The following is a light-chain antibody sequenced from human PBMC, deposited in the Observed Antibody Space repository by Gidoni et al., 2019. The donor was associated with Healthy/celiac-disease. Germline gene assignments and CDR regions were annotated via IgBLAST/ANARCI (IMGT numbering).Light chain of an antibody. CDR2: GAS. Sequence: DIKMTTSPSSLSASVGDRVTITCQASNDSSNYLDWYQQKPGKAPKLLIYGASSLETGVPERFSGSGSGTDFTFTISSLQPEDIATYYCQQYGNLPLTFXXXTKLEIK. J-gene: IGKJ2*01. V-gene: IGKV1-33*01. CDR1: NDSSNY. CDR3: QQYGNLPLT.